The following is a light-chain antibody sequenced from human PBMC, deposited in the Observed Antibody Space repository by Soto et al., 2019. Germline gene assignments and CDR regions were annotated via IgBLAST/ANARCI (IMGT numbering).Light chain of an antibody. J-gene: IGKJ2*01. CDR2: AAS. CDR3: QQGYSSPYT. Sequence: DIQVTQSPSSLSASVGDRVTITCRASQNIRTYLNWYQQKPGKPPKLLISAASTLHSGVPKRFSGSGSETEFTLAISSLQPEDFGTYYCQQGYSSPYTFGQGTRLAIK. V-gene: IGKV1-39*01. CDR1: QNIRTY.